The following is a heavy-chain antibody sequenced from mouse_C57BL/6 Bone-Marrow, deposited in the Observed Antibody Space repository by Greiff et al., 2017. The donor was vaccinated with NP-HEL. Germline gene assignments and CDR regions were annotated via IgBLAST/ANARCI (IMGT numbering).Heavy chain of an antibody. Sequence: EVKLMESGGGLVQPGESLKLSCESNEYAFPSHDMSWVRKTPEKRLELVAAINSDGGSTYYPDTMERRFILSRDNTKKTLYLQMSSLRAEDTALYYCASPVTTVVGGYYAMDYWGQGTSVTVSS. J-gene: IGHJ4*01. CDR3: ASPVTTVVGGYYAMDY. CDR1: EYAFPSHD. V-gene: IGHV5-2*01. CDR2: INSDGGST. D-gene: IGHD1-1*01.